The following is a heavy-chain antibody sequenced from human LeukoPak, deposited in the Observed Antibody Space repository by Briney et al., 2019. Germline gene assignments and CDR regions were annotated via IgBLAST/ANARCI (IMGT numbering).Heavy chain of an antibody. CDR3: ARDRSSGWYRGVFDY. CDR2: IYYSGST. CDR1: GGSISSSNW. J-gene: IGHJ4*02. V-gene: IGHV4-4*02. D-gene: IGHD6-19*01. Sequence: SGTLSLTCAVSGGSISSSNWWSWVRQPPGKGLEWIGSIYYSGSTYYNPSLKSRVTISVDTSKNQFSLKLSSVTAADTAVYYCARDRSSGWYRGVFDYWGQGTLVTVSS.